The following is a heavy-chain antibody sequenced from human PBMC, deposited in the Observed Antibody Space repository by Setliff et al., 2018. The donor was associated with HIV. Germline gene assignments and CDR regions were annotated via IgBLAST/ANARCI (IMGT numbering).Heavy chain of an antibody. CDR1: GYTFTGYH. D-gene: IGHD3-16*02. J-gene: IGHJ3*02. Sequence: ASVKVSCKTSGYTFTGYHMHWVRQAPGQGLEWMGWINPNSGGTIYAQKFQDRVTMTRDTSSSTTYMELSRLRSDDTAVYHCARVVALTYYDYIWGSYQDDFEIWGQGTMVTVSS. V-gene: IGHV1-2*02. CDR3: ARVVALTYYDYIWGSYQDDFEI. CDR2: INPNSGGT.